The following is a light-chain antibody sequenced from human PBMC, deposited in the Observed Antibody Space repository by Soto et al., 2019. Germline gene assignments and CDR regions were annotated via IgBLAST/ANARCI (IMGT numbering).Light chain of an antibody. J-gene: IGKJ4*01. CDR1: QPIRDW. V-gene: IGKV1-12*01. Sequence: DIPMTQSPSSVSASVGDRVTITCRVSQPIRDWLAWYQQKPGRVPKLLIYEASTLQSGVPSRFSGSGSGTDFTLTIDSLQPEDFATYYCQQANTFPLTFGGGTKVDIK. CDR3: QQANTFPLT. CDR2: EAS.